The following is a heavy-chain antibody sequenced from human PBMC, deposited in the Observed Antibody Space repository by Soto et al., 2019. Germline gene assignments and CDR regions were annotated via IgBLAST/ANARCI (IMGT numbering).Heavy chain of an antibody. J-gene: IGHJ6*02. V-gene: IGHV4-59*08. CDR3: VRQGYGPLHGLVYV. CDR2: VHDSWGA. CDR1: GGSMSGYY. D-gene: IGHD5-18*01. Sequence: SETLSLTCTVSGGSMSGYYWSWIRLPPGKPMEWIGYVHDSWGAAYNPSLRSRVAISLDTSKSQFSLSLTSVSATDTAMYYCVRQGYGPLHGLVYVWGQGTTVTVS.